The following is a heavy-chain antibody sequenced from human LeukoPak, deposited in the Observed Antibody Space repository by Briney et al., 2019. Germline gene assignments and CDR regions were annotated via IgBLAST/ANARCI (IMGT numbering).Heavy chain of an antibody. Sequence: SETLSLTCIVSGGXIDDYYWSWIRQPPGKGLEWIGYIYYTGSTSYNPSLQSRLTISIDTSKTQFSLRLTSVTAADTAVYFCARGVTQWGQGTLVTVSS. D-gene: IGHD2-21*02. J-gene: IGHJ4*02. V-gene: IGHV4-59*01. CDR1: GGXIDDYY. CDR2: IYYTGST. CDR3: ARGVTQ.